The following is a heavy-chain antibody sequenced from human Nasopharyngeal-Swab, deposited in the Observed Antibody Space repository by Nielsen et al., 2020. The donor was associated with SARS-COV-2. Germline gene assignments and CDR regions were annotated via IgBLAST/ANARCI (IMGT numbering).Heavy chain of an antibody. Sequence: ASVPDSFQASVYTFPSYGISWVRHAPGQWLEWMGWISAYNGNTNYAQKLQGRVTMTTDTSTSTAYMELRSLRSDDTAVYYCARDAGYNWTRHGMEVWGQGTTVTVSS. V-gene: IGHV1-18*04. D-gene: IGHD1-1*01. CDR1: VYTFPSYG. CDR3: ARDAGYNWTRHGMEV. J-gene: IGHJ6*02. CDR2: ISAYNGNT.